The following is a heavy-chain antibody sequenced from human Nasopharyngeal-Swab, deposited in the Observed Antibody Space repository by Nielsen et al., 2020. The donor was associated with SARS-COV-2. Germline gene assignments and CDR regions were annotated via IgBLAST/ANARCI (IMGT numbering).Heavy chain of an antibody. V-gene: IGHV4-39*01. CDR1: GGSISSSTYY. D-gene: IGHD6-13*01. CDR3: ATLSSSWYEYYFDY. Sequence: SETLSLTCTVFGGSISSSTYYWAWIRQPPGKGLEWIGSTYYGGSTYYNPSLKSRVTISVDTSKNQFSLKLSSVTAADTAVYYCATLSSSWYEYYFDYWGQGTLVTVSS. CDR2: TYYGGST. J-gene: IGHJ4*02.